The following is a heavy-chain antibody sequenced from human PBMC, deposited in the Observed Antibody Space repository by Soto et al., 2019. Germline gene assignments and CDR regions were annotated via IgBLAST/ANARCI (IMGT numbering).Heavy chain of an antibody. CDR2: ISYDGSSQ. V-gene: IGHV3-30*18. D-gene: IGHD2-2*01. CDR3: AKANAHMPFDS. CDR1: GFTFSSDG. J-gene: IGHJ4*02. Sequence: QVQLVESGGGVVQPGRSLRLSCAASGFTFSSDGMHWVRQAPGKGLEWVAVISYDGSSQYYAVSVQGPFAISRDNSKNTLYLQMNSLRPDDTALYYCAKANAHMPFDSWGQGTLVTVSS.